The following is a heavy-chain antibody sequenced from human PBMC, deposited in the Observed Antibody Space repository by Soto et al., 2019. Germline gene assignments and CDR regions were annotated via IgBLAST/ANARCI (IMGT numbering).Heavy chain of an antibody. CDR2: AFYSGSA. CDR1: GDSISGITYY. CDR3: VRLHHSNYGLSYYYYVDV. D-gene: IGHD4-4*01. V-gene: IGHV4-39*01. Sequence: QLQLQESGPGLVEPSETLSLTCTVSGDSISGITYYWGWIRQPPGKGLEWLGSAFYSGSAYYNPSLRSRLSISVDTSNNQFSLKMTSVTAADTAVFYCVRLHHSNYGLSYYYYVDVWGKGTTVTVSS. J-gene: IGHJ6*03.